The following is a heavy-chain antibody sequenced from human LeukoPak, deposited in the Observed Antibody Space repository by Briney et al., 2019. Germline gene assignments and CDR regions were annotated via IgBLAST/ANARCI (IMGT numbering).Heavy chain of an antibody. CDR1: GFTFSSYA. J-gene: IGHJ4*02. D-gene: IGHD4-23*01. Sequence: TGGSLRLSCAASGFTFSSYAMSWVCQAPGKGLEWVSAISGSGGSTYYADSVKGRFTISRDNSKNTLYLQMNSLRAEDTAVYYCAKIHDYGGNGQAEVILDYWGQGTLVTVSS. CDR2: ISGSGGST. V-gene: IGHV3-23*01. CDR3: AKIHDYGGNGQAEVILDY.